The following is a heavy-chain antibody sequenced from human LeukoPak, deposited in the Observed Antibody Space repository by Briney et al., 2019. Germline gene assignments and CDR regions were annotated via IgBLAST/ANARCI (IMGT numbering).Heavy chain of an antibody. V-gene: IGHV1-18*01. Sequence: ASVKVSCKASGYTPFRYGFSWVRQAPGQGLEWMGWISALNGNTKYAQKLQGRVSMTTDTFTSTAYMELRSLRYDDTAVYYCARGAQYDAFDIWGQGTMVTVSS. J-gene: IGHJ3*02. D-gene: IGHD2-2*01. CDR1: GYTPFRYG. CDR2: ISALNGNT. CDR3: ARGAQYDAFDI.